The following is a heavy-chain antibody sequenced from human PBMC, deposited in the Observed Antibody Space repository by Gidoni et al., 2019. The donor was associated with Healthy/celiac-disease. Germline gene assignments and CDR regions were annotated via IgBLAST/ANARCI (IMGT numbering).Heavy chain of an antibody. J-gene: IGHJ3*02. D-gene: IGHD3-22*01. V-gene: IGHV1-3*01. CDR1: GYTFTSYA. CDR3: ARDKMVITFSSEWVPDAFDI. CDR2: INAGNGNT. Sequence: QVQLVQSGAEVKKPGASVKVSCKASGYTFTSYAMHWVRQAPGQRLEWMGWINAGNGNTKYSQKFQGRVTITRDTSASTAYMELSSLRSEDTAVYYCARDKMVITFSSEWVPDAFDIWGQGTMVTVSS.